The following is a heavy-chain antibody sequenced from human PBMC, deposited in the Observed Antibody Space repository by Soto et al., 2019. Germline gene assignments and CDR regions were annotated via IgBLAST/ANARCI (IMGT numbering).Heavy chain of an antibody. Sequence: QPGGSLRLSCAASGFTFSSYWMGWVRQAPEKGLEWVANIKQDGSEKYYVDSVKGRFTISRDNAKNSLYLQMNSLRADDTAVYYCARDLSSKSYPSDWTSRYNYWGQGTLVTVSS. CDR1: GFTFSSYW. D-gene: IGHD6-19*01. J-gene: IGHJ4*02. V-gene: IGHV3-7*01. CDR3: ARDLSSKSYPSDWTSRYNY. CDR2: IKQDGSEK.